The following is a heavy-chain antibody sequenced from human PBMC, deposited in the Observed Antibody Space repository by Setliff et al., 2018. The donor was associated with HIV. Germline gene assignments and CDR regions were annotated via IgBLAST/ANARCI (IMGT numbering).Heavy chain of an antibody. CDR2: IYHDGSDK. Sequence: PGGSLRLSCAASGFSFIDYGIHWVRQAPGKGLEWVSLIYHDGSDKYYVDSVKGRFTISRDNSRNTVYLQMNSLRTEDTAVYYCARGPLYSDYVWRTYEYYFDYWGQGTLVTVSS. D-gene: IGHD3-16*01. CDR3: ARGPLYSDYVWRTYEYYFDY. V-gene: IGHV3-30*03. J-gene: IGHJ4*02. CDR1: GFSFIDYG.